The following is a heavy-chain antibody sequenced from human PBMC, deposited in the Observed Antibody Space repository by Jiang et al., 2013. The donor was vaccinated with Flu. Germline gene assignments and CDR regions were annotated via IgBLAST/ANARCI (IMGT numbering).Heavy chain of an antibody. D-gene: IGHD3-16*01. J-gene: IGHJ6*02. CDR3: AKDMITATYYYYGMDV. CDR1: GFTFRSYG. Sequence: QLLESGGGVVQPGRSLRLSCAASGFTFRSYGVHWVRQAPGKGLEWVAVISFDGRNTYYAESVKGRFTISRDNFKNTLYLQMNSLRAEDTAVYYCAKDMITATYYYYGMDVWGQGTTVTVSS. V-gene: IGHV3-30*18. CDR2: ISFDGRNT.